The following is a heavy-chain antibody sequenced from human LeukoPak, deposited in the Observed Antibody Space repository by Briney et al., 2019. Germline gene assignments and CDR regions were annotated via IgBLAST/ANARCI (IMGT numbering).Heavy chain of an antibody. J-gene: IGHJ3*02. D-gene: IGHD2-2*01. CDR3: ASEVPAAPDAFDI. CDR2: ISSSSSYI. CDR1: GFTSSSYS. V-gene: IGHV3-21*01. Sequence: GGSLRLSCAASGFTSSSYSMNWVRQAPGKGLEWVSSISSSSSYIYYADSVKGRFTISRDNAKNSLYLQMNSLRAEDTAVYYCASEVPAAPDAFDIWGQGTMVTVSS.